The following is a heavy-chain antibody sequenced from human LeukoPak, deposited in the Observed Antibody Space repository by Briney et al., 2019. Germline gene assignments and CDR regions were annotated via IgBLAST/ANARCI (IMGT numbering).Heavy chain of an antibody. V-gene: IGHV3-20*04. CDR1: GFTFDDYG. D-gene: IGHD3-10*01. CDR3: ARVSGSGSYYPPHNDY. J-gene: IGHJ4*02. Sequence: GGSLRLSCAASGFTFDDYGMSWVRQVPGKGLEWVSGINWNGGNTGYADSVKGRFTISRDNAKNSLYLQMNSLRAEDTALYYCARVSGSGSYYPPHNDYWGQGTLVTVSS. CDR2: INWNGGNT.